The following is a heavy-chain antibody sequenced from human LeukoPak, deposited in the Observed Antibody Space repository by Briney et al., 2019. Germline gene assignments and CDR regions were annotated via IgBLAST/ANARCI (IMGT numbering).Heavy chain of an antibody. V-gene: IGHV3-23*01. CDR2: ILPSVGEI. Sequence: PGGSLRLSCAASGFTFSTFAMSWVRQHPGEWLEWVSSILPSVGEIHYADSVRGRFTNSRDNSKSTLSLQMNSLRAEDTAIYYCATYRQVLLPFDSWGQGTLVTVSS. CDR1: GFTFSTFA. D-gene: IGHD2-8*02. J-gene: IGHJ4*02. CDR3: ATYRQVLLPFDS.